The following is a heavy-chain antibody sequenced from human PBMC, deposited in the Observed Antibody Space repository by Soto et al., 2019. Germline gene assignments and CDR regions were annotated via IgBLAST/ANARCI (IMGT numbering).Heavy chain of an antibody. Sequence: ASVKVSCKASGCTFTSYYMHWVRQAPGQGLEWMGIINPSGGSTSYAQKFQGRVTMTRDTSTSTVYMELSSLRSEDTAVYYCARGARGAAAGTPGDYYYYGMDVWGQGTTVTAP. CDR3: ARGARGAAAGTPGDYYYYGMDV. J-gene: IGHJ6*02. CDR2: INPSGGST. D-gene: IGHD6-13*01. V-gene: IGHV1-46*01. CDR1: GCTFTSYY.